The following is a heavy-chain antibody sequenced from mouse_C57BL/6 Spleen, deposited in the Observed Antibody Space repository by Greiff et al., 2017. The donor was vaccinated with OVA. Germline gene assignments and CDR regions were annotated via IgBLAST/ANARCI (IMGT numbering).Heavy chain of an antibody. CDR1: GFTFSDFY. Sequence: EVNVVESGGGLVQSGRSLRLSCETSGFTFSDFYMEWVSQAPGKGLEWIAPSRTKANDYTPEYSVYVKGRFIVFRDTSQSILYRQMNALIAEDTAIYYCARYAATVVRGDYGYFDVWGTGTTVTVSS. CDR2: SRTKANDYTP. V-gene: IGHV7-1*01. J-gene: IGHJ1*03. D-gene: IGHD1-1*01. CDR3: ARYAATVVRGDYGYFDV.